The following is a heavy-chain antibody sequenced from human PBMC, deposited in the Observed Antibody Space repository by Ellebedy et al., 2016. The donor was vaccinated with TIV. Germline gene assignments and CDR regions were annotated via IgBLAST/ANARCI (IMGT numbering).Heavy chain of an antibody. CDR1: GASFSHYY. CDR3: ARGRGGSYSIPFDV. J-gene: IGHJ4*02. V-gene: IGHV4-34*01. Sequence: SETLSLXCAVYGASFSHYYWSWIRLPPGKGLEWIGEINHSGSTYYNPSLKSRVSMSVDRSKNQFSLKLNSLSAADTAVYFCARGRGGSYSIPFDVWGQGALVTVSS. D-gene: IGHD1-26*01. CDR2: INHSGST.